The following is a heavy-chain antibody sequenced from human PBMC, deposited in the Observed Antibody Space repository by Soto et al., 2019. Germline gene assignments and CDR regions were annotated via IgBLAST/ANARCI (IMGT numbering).Heavy chain of an antibody. V-gene: IGHV1-3*01. J-gene: IGHJ4*02. CDR1: GYTFTSYA. CDR2: INAGNGNT. CDR3: ARECITGTTICFWDS. Sequence: ASVKVSCKASGYTFTSYAMHWVRQAPGQRLEWMGWINAGNGNTKYSQKFQGRVTITRDTSASTAYMELSSLRSEDTAVYYGARECITGTTICFWDSWGQGPLVTVSS. D-gene: IGHD1-20*01.